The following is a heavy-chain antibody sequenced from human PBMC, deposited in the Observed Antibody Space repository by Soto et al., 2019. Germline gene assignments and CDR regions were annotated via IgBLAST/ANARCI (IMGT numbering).Heavy chain of an antibody. CDR1: GFTLTTNG. V-gene: IGHV3-30*18. Sequence: QVQLLESGGGVVQPGRSLRLSCVASGFTLTTNGMHWVRQAPGQGLEWVGVISSDGSSKYYGDSVRGRFTISRDNSKNRLFLEMNSLRSEDTAVYDCANYRGLAESGRWSHNDDGMDVWGKGTTVTVSA. CDR2: ISSDGSSK. J-gene: IGHJ6*04. D-gene: IGHD1-26*01. CDR3: ANYRGLAESGRWSHNDDGMDV.